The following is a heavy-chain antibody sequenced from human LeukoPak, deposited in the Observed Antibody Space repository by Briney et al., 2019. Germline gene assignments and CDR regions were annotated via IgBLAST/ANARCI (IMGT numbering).Heavy chain of an antibody. Sequence: ASVKVSCKASGYTFTSYDINWVRQATGQGLEWMGWMNPNSGEIGYAQKFQGRITMTSDTSITTAYMELSSLRSEDTAAYYCTRELRRHGQWGQGTLVAVSS. D-gene: IGHD5-24*01. V-gene: IGHV1-8*01. CDR3: TRELRRHGQ. CDR1: GYTFTSYD. CDR2: MNPNSGEI. J-gene: IGHJ4*02.